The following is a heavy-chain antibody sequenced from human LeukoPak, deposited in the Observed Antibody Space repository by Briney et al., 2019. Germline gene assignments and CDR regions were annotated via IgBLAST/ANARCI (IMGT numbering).Heavy chain of an antibody. V-gene: IGHV1-18*04. D-gene: IGHD3-10*01. J-gene: IGHJ4*02. CDR1: GYMFTGHY. CDR3: ARGGYYGSGSFPDY. Sequence: ASVKVSCKASGYMFTGHYMHWVRQAPGQGLEWMGWISAYNGDTNYAQKLQGRVTMTTDTSTSTAYMDLRSLRSDDTAVYYCARGGYYGSGSFPDYWGQGTLVTVSS. CDR2: ISAYNGDT.